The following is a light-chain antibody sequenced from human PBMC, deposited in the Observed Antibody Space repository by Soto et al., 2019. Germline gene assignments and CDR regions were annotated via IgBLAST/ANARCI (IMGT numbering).Light chain of an antibody. CDR1: SSSIASNY. CDR3: QSYDSSNPYWV. J-gene: IGLJ3*02. CDR2: EDN. V-gene: IGLV6-57*03. Sequence: NFMLTQPHSVSESPGKTVSISCTRSSSSIASNYVQWYQQRPGSAPTTVIYEDNQRPSGVPDRFSGSIDSSSNSASLTISGLKTQDEADYYCQSYDSSNPYWVFGGGTKLTVL.